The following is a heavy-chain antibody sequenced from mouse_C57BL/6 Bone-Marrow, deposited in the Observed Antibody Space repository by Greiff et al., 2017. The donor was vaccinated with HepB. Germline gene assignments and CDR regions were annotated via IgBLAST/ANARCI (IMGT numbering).Heavy chain of an antibody. V-gene: IGHV14-4*01. CDR3: TRVGPTVVVHFDD. J-gene: IGHJ2*01. CDR1: GFNIKDDY. CDR2: IEPENGDT. D-gene: IGHD1-1*01. Sequence: VQLQQSGAELVRPGASVKLSCTASGFNIKDDYMHWVKQRPEQGLEWIGWIEPENGDTEYASKFQGKATITADTSSNATSLQLSSLTSENTAVYYYTRVGPTVVVHFDDWGQGTTLTVSS.